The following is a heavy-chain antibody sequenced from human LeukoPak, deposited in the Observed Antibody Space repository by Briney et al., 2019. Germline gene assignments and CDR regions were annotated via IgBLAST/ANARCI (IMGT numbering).Heavy chain of an antibody. Sequence: SETLSLTCTVSGGSISSSPYYWGWIRQPPGKGLEWIGSIYYSGTTHYNPSLESRVTISVDTSKNQFSLKLSSVTAADTAVYYCASRGGAAAGFWGQGTLVTVSS. CDR2: IYYSGTT. J-gene: IGHJ4*02. CDR1: GGSISSSPYY. V-gene: IGHV4-39*07. D-gene: IGHD6-13*01. CDR3: ASRGGAAAGF.